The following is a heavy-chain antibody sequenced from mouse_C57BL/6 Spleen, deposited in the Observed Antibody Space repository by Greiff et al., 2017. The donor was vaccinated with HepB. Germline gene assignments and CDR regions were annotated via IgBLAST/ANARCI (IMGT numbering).Heavy chain of an antibody. Sequence: EVQLQQSGPELVKPGASVKISCKASGYTFTDYNMDWVKQSHGKSLEWIGDINPNNGGTIYNQKFKGKATVTVDKSSSTAYMERRSLTSEDTAVYYCARSSGYDAMDYWGQGTSVTVSS. CDR2: INPNNGGT. D-gene: IGHD3-2*02. CDR3: ARSSGYDAMDY. V-gene: IGHV1-18*01. J-gene: IGHJ4*01. CDR1: GYTFTDYN.